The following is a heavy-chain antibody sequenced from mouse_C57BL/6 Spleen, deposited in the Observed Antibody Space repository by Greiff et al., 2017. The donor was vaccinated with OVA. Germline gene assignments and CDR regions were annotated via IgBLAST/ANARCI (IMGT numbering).Heavy chain of an antibody. D-gene: IGHD2-2*01. Sequence: QVQLQQPGAELVRPGSSVKLSCKASGYTFTSYWMDWVKQRPGQGLEWIGNIYPSDSETHYNQKFKDKATLTVDKSSSTAYMQLSSLTSEDSAVYDCAGGGATMVTREGVDYWGQGTTLTVSS. J-gene: IGHJ2*01. V-gene: IGHV1-61*01. CDR3: AGGGATMVTREGVDY. CDR2: IYPSDSET. CDR1: GYTFTSYW.